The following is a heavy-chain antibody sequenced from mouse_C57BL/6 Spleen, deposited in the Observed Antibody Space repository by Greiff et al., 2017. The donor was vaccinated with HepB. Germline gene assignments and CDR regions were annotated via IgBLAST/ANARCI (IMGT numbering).Heavy chain of an antibody. V-gene: IGHV5-4*01. CDR1: GFTFSSYA. CDR2: ISDGGSYT. Sequence: DVHLVESGGGLVKPGGSLKLSCAASGFTFSSYAMSWVRQTPEKRLEWVATISDGGSYTYYPDNVKGRFTISRDNAKNNLYLQMSHLKSEDTAMYYCARESGNYYSNYGFAYWGQGTLVTVSA. CDR3: ARESGNYYSNYGFAY. J-gene: IGHJ3*01. D-gene: IGHD2-5*01.